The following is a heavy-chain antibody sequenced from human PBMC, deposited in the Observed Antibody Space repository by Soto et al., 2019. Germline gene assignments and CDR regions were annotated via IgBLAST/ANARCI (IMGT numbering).Heavy chain of an antibody. CDR2: IYAGNGNT. J-gene: IGHJ5*02. D-gene: IGHD2-15*01. V-gene: IGHV1-3*01. CDR1: GYTFTSYA. Sequence: ASVKVSCKASGYTFTSYAMHWVRQAPGQRLEWMGWIYAGNGNTKYSQKFQGRVTITRDTSASTAYMELSSLRSEDTAVYYCARGRGGYCSGGSCWSFDPWGQGTLVTVSS. CDR3: ARGRGGYCSGGSCWSFDP.